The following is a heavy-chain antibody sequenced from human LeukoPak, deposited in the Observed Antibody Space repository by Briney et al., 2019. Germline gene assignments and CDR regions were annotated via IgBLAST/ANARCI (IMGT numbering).Heavy chain of an antibody. J-gene: IGHJ4*02. V-gene: IGHV3-7*01. D-gene: IGHD3-22*01. CDR1: GFTFSSYW. CDR2: IKQDGSEK. CDR3: ARDSRPPWYDSTELDY. Sequence: GGSLRLSCAASGFTFSSYWMSWVRQAPGKGLEWVANIKQDGSEKYYVDSVKGRFTISRDNAKNSLYLQMNSLRAEDTAVYYCARDSRPPWYDSTELDYWASGPWSPSPQ.